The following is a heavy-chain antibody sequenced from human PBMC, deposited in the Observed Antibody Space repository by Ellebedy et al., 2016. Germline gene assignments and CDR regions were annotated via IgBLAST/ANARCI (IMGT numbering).Heavy chain of an antibody. J-gene: IGHJ3*01. D-gene: IGHD3-10*01. V-gene: IGHV4-4*02. CDR3: AKGLDYNGSGMSPLDA. Sequence: SETLSLTCVVSGGSINSSNWWSWVRQPPGKGLEWIGEVYHTGSTTYNPSLKSRLNISVDKSKNQLSLKLNSVTAADTALYYCAKGLDYNGSGMSPLDAWGQGTLVIVSS. CDR1: GGSINSSNW. CDR2: VYHTGST.